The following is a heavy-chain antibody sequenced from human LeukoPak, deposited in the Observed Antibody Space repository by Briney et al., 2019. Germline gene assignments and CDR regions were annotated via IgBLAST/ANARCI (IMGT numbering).Heavy chain of an antibody. CDR2: ISAYNGNT. Sequence: ASVKVSCKASGYTFTSYGISWVRQAPGQGLEWMGWISAYNGNTNYAQKLQGRVTMTTDTSTSTAYMGLRSLRSDDTAVYYCARDREMEQQLVRIDYWGQGTLVTVSS. V-gene: IGHV1-18*01. CDR1: GYTFTSYG. J-gene: IGHJ4*02. D-gene: IGHD6-13*01. CDR3: ARDREMEQQLVRIDY.